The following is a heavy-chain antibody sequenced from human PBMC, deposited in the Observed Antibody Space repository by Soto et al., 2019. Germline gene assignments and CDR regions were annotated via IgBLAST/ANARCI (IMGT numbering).Heavy chain of an antibody. CDR1: SGSIRTSY. V-gene: IGHV4-59*01. D-gene: IGHD2-21*02. J-gene: IGHJ3*02. CDR2: IHNSGNT. CDR3: ARLQYTVVTPIDM. Sequence: QVRLQESGPGLVKPSETLSLTCTVPSGSIRTSYWTWIRQFPGKSLEWIAHIHNSGNTNSNPSLKSRVTISMDTSKNQISLRLTSVTAADTAMYYCARLQYTVVTPIDMWGQGTMVTVSS.